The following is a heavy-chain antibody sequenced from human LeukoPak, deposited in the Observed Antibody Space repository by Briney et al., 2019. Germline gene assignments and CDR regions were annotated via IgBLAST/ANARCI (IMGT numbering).Heavy chain of an antibody. D-gene: IGHD3-10*01. CDR3: ARDHYGSGRYFHDY. V-gene: IGHV3-53*05. CDR1: GFTVSNNY. J-gene: IGHJ4*02. Sequence: GRSLRLSCAVSGFTVSNNYMSWVRQAPGKGMEWVSVVYGGGTTYYADSVKGRFTVSRDNSKNTLYLQMNSLRPEDTAMYYCARDHYGSGRYFHDYWGQGTLVTVSS. CDR2: VYGGGTT.